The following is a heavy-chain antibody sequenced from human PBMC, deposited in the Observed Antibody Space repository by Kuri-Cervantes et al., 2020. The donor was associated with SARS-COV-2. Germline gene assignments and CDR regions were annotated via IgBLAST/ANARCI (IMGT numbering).Heavy chain of an antibody. Sequence: GESLKISCAASGFTFSSYSMNWVRQAPGKGLEWVSSISSSSSYIYYADSVKGRFTISRDNAKNSLYLQMNNLRAEDTAVYYCARDLGASSWWLYGMDVWGQGTTVTVSS. J-gene: IGHJ6*02. CDR2: ISSSSSYI. CDR1: GFTFSSYS. D-gene: IGHD6-13*01. V-gene: IGHV3-21*04. CDR3: ARDLGASSWWLYGMDV.